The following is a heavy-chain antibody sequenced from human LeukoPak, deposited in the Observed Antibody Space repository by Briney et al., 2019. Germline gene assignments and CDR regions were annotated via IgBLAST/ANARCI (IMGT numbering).Heavy chain of an antibody. J-gene: IGHJ4*02. CDR2: IYYSGST. D-gene: IGHD6-19*01. V-gene: IGHV4-39*01. CDR3: ASSPSGWSRLPDY. CDR1: GGSISSSSYY. Sequence: SETLSLTCTVSGGSISSSSYYWGWIRQPPGKGLEWIGSIYYSGSTYYNPSLKSRVATSVDTSKNQFSLKLSSVTAADTAVYYCASSPSGWSRLPDYWGQGTLVTVSS.